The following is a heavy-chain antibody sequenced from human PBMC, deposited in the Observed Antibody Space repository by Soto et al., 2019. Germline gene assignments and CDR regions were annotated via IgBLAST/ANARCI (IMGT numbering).Heavy chain of an antibody. J-gene: IGHJ2*01. Sequence: GGSLRLSCAASGFTFSSYAMSWVRQAPGKGLEWVSAISGSGGSTYYADSVKGRFTISRDNSKKTLYLQMNSLRAEDTAVYYCAKDPYEQQLVYWYFDLWGRGTLVTVSS. V-gene: IGHV3-23*01. CDR2: ISGSGGST. CDR1: GFTFSSYA. D-gene: IGHD6-13*01. CDR3: AKDPYEQQLVYWYFDL.